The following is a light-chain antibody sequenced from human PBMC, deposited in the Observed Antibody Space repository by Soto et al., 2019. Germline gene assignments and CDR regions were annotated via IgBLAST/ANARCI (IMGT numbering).Light chain of an antibody. Sequence: DIQMTQSPSSLSASVGDRVTITCRASQSISGYLNWYQHKPGKAPKLLIYAASSLQSGVPSKFSGRESGTDFTLTISSLQPEDFVTYYCQQSYSTPLTFGGGTKVQIK. CDR1: QSISGY. V-gene: IGKV1-39*01. CDR2: AAS. J-gene: IGKJ4*01. CDR3: QQSYSTPLT.